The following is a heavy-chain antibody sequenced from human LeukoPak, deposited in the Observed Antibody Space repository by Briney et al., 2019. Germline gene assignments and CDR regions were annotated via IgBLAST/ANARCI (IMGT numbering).Heavy chain of an antibody. CDR1: GFTFSDHY. CDR3: ARDQGVAGYVIGY. CDR2: ISNDGTTI. Sequence: GGSLRLSCVASGFTFSDHYMSWIRQAPGKGLEWLSYISNDGTTIYYADSVKGRFTISRDNAKNSLYLQMNSLRAEDTAVYYCARDQGVAGYVIGYWGQGTLVTVSS. D-gene: IGHD6-19*01. J-gene: IGHJ4*02. V-gene: IGHV3-11*04.